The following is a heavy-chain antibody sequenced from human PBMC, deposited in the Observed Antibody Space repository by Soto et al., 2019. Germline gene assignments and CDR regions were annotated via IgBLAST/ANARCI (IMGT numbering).Heavy chain of an antibody. Sequence: EVQLVESGGGLVQPGRSLRLSCAASGFTFDDYAMHWVRQAPGKGLEWVSGISWNSGSIGYADSVKGRFTISRDNAKNSLYLQMNRLRAEDTALYYCAKASVDTAMGGYFDYWGQGTLVTVSS. J-gene: IGHJ4*02. CDR2: ISWNSGSI. D-gene: IGHD5-18*01. V-gene: IGHV3-9*01. CDR3: AKASVDTAMGGYFDY. CDR1: GFTFDDYA.